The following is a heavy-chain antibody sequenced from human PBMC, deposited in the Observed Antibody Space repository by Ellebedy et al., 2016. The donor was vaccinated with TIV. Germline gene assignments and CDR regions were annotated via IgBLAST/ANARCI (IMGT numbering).Heavy chain of an antibody. CDR1: GDSLNNYY. D-gene: IGHD5-18*01. Sequence: SETLSLXCSVSGDSLNNYYWSWIRQPPGKGLEWIGYIYYSGATNYNPSLKSRVTISVDASKNQFSLKLSSVTAADTAIYYCARTDTAGPVYYFDFWGQGTLVTVSS. CDR2: IYYSGAT. CDR3: ARTDTAGPVYYFDF. J-gene: IGHJ4*02. V-gene: IGHV4-59*01.